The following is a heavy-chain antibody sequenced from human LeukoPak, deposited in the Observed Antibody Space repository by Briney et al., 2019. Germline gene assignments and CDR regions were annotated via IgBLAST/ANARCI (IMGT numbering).Heavy chain of an antibody. CDR2: IYHSGST. CDR1: GYSVSSGYY. CDR3: ARGEPWFDP. V-gene: IGHV4-38-2*02. J-gene: IGHJ5*02. D-gene: IGHD1-14*01. Sequence: SETLSLTCTVSGYSVSSGYYWGWIRQSPGKGLEWIGSIYHSGSTYYSPSLRSRITISVDTSKNQFSLKLSSVTAADTAVYYCARGEPWFDPWGQGTLVTVSS.